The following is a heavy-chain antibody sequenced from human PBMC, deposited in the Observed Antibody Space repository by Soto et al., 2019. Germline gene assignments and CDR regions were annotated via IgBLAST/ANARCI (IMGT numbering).Heavy chain of an antibody. CDR2: ISGGGGST. J-gene: IGHJ6*02. D-gene: IGHD4-4*01. Sequence: GGSLRLSCAASGFTFSSYAMSWVRQAPGKGLEWVSAISGGGGSTYYADSVKGRFTISRDNSKNTLYLQMNSLRAEDTAIYYCAKVQSVRYYYYGMDGWGRGTTVTVSS. CDR3: AKVQSVRYYYYGMDG. V-gene: IGHV3-23*01. CDR1: GFTFSSYA.